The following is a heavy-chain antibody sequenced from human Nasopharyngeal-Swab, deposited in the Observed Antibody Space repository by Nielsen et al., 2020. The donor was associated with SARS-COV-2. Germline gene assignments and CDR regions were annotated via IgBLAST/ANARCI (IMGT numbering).Heavy chain of an antibody. CDR1: GCTFNNYY. D-gene: IGHD2-2*01. V-gene: IGHV1-46*02. CDR3: ARRGRCSGSSCDMDV. CDR2: INPGSGGT. J-gene: IGHJ6*02. Sequence: ASVKVSCKASGCTFNNYYIHWVRQAPGQGLEWMGMINPGSGGTTYAQKFQGRVTMTRDTSTSTVFMDLSSLRSEDTAVYYCARRGRCSGSSCDMDVWGQGTTVTVSS.